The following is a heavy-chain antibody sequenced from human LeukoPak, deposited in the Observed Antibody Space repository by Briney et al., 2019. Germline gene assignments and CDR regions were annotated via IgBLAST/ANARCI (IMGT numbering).Heavy chain of an antibody. J-gene: IGHJ5*02. CDR1: GYTLRDYS. CDR2: ISASSGNT. V-gene: IGHV1-18*01. CDR3: ARDGAVGATLQGASYYWFDP. Sequence: ASVKVSCKASGYTLRDYSISWGRQAPGQGLEWMLWISASSGNTRYEQSSQGRLTMTTDTSTSTAYMELRSLRSDDTAVYFCARDGAVGATLQGASYYWFDPWGQGTLVTVSS. D-gene: IGHD1-26*01.